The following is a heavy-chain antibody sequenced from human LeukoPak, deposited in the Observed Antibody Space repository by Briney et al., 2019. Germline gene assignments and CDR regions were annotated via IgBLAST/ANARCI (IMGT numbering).Heavy chain of an antibody. D-gene: IGHD6-19*01. CDR2: IYYSGNT. CDR3: ARLKGYSSGWYPSYYFDY. J-gene: IGHJ4*02. V-gene: IGHV4-59*08. CDR1: GGPISSSY. Sequence: SETLSLTCTVSGGPISSSYWSWIRQPPGKGLEWIWFIYYSGNTNYNPSLKSRVIISVDTSKNQFSLKLSSVTAADTAVYYCARLKGYSSGWYPSYYFDYWGQGTLVTVSS.